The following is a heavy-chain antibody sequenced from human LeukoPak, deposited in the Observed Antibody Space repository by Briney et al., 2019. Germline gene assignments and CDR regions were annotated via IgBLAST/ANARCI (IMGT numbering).Heavy chain of an antibody. Sequence: GASVKVSCKASGYTFTGYHIHWVRQAPGQGLEWMGWINPKSGGTNYAQKFEGWVTMTRDTSMSTVYMELSRLKSDDTAVYYCATCDISGMSENWGQGTLVTVSS. CDR3: ATCDISGMSEN. D-gene: IGHD3-22*01. CDR2: INPKSGGT. V-gene: IGHV1-2*04. CDR1: GYTFTGYH. J-gene: IGHJ4*02.